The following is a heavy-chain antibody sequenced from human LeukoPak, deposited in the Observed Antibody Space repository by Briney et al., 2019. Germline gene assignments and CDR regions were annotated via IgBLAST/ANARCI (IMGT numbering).Heavy chain of an antibody. J-gene: IGHJ4*02. CDR3: TTGAYYGDYAEFDY. Sequence: GGSLRLSCAASGFTFSSYAMHWVRQAPGKGLEWVGRIKSKTDGGTTDYAAPVKGRFTISRDDSKNTLYLQMNSLKTEDTAVYYCTTGAYYGDYAEFDYWGQGTLVTVSS. CDR1: GFTFSSYA. CDR2: IKSKTDGGTT. V-gene: IGHV3-15*01. D-gene: IGHD4-17*01.